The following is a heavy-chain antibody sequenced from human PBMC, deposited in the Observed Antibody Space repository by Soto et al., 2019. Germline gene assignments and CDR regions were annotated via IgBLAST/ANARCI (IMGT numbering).Heavy chain of an antibody. V-gene: IGHV4-34*01. CDR2: IHLSGRV. CDR1: GGSFSDYY. J-gene: IGHJ5*02. Sequence: QVQLQQWGSGLLKPSETLSLTCAISGGSFSDYYWHWIRQSPGKGLEWIGEIHLSGRVNFTPSLKSRTSLSMDTSRNHFFLTLRSVTAADTAVYFCARTPTRGASAWLDPWGRGHLVTVSS. CDR3: ARTPTRGASAWLDP. D-gene: IGHD1-26*01.